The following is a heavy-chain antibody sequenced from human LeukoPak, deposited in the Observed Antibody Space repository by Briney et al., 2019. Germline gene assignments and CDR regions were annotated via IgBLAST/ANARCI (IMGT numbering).Heavy chain of an antibody. V-gene: IGHV1-2*02. J-gene: IGHJ4*02. CDR3: ATKGALRYCSSTSCYQNYFLEY. CDR2: INPNSGGT. CDR1: GYTFTDYY. D-gene: IGHD2-2*01. Sequence: ASVKVSCKASGYTFTDYYIHWVRQAPGQGLEWMGWINPNSGGTNYAQKFQGRVTMTRDTSISTAYMELSRLRSDDTAVYYCATKGALRYCSSTSCYQNYFLEYWGQGTLVTVSS.